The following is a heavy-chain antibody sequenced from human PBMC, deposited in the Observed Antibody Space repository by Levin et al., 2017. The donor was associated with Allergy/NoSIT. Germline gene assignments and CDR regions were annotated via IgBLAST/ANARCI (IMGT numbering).Heavy chain of an antibody. CDR1: GFTFSSYS. CDR3: ARDMYTTGWAYYYAMDV. J-gene: IGHJ6*02. V-gene: IGHV3-48*02. Sequence: GESLKISCVASGFTFSSYSMNWVRQAPGKGLEWISYIDSATTAIYYADSVKGRFTISRDNAQNSLYLQMNSLRDEDMAVYYCARDMYTTGWAYYYAMDVCGQGTSVTVSS. D-gene: IGHD5/OR15-5a*01. CDR2: IDSATTAI.